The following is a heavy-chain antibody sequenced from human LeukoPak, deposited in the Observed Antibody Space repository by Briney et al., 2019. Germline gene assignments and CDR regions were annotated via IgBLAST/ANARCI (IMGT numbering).Heavy chain of an antibody. V-gene: IGHV3-21*01. Sequence: GGSLRLSCAASGFTFSRHSINWVRQAPGKGLEWVSSISSSSSYIYYADSAKGRFTISRDNAKNSLYLQMNSLRAEDTAVYYCARDSGNYLDAFDIWGQGTMVTVSS. CDR3: ARDSGNYLDAFDI. J-gene: IGHJ3*02. CDR2: ISSSSSYI. D-gene: IGHD1-7*01. CDR1: GFTFSRHS.